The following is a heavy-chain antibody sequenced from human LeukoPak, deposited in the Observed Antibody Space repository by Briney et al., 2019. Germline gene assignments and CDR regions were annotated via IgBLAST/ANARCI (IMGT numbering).Heavy chain of an antibody. Sequence: GGSLSLSFAASGFTFTSYAMSWVRKAPGKGLEWVPAIRGSGGSTSYADSGKGRFTISRDNSKTTLYLQMNSLRAEDTAVYYCAKDQALIGYCSSTSCPNNWFDPWGQGTLVTVSS. J-gene: IGHJ5*02. D-gene: IGHD2-2*01. CDR3: AKDQALIGYCSSTSCPNNWFDP. CDR2: IRGSGGST. V-gene: IGHV3-23*01. CDR1: GFTFTSYA.